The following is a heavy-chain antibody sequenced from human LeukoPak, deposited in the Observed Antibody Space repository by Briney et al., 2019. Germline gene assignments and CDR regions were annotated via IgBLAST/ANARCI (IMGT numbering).Heavy chain of an antibody. CDR1: GFTFSSYG. Sequence: TGRSLRLSCAASGFTFSSYGMHWVRQAPGKGLEWVAVIWYDGSNKYYADSVKGRFTISRDNSKNTLYLQMNSLRAEDTAVYYCARGQTHLENWFDPWGQGTLVTVSS. J-gene: IGHJ5*02. CDR3: ARGQTHLENWFDP. V-gene: IGHV3-33*01. CDR2: IWYDGSNK.